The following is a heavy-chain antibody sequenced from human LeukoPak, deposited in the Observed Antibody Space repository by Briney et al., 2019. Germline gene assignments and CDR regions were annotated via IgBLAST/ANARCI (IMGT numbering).Heavy chain of an antibody. D-gene: IGHD3-3*01. J-gene: IGHJ4*02. V-gene: IGHV3-7*01. CDR3: ARDYAIFGVVTPMDY. CDR1: GFTLSSYW. Sequence: PGGSLRLSCAASGFTLSSYWMSWGRQAGGKGLEWVANIKEDGSEKYYVDSVKGRFNISRDNAKNSLYLQMNGLRAEDTAVYYCARDYAIFGVVTPMDYWGQGTLVTVSS. CDR2: IKEDGSEK.